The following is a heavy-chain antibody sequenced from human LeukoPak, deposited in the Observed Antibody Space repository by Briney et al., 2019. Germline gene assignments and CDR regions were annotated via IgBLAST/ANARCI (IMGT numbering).Heavy chain of an antibody. D-gene: IGHD2-15*01. Sequence: GGSLRLSCAASGFTFSSYAMSWVRQAPGKGLEWVSAISGSGGSTYYADSVKGRFTISRDNSKNTLYLQMNSLRAEDTAVYYCAKDLVRCSGGSCYWGPFDYWGQGTLVTVS. V-gene: IGHV3-23*01. CDR2: ISGSGGST. J-gene: IGHJ4*02. CDR1: GFTFSSYA. CDR3: AKDLVRCSGGSCYWGPFDY.